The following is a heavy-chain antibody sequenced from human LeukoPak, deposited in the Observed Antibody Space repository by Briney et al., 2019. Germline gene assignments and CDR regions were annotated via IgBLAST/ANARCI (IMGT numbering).Heavy chain of an antibody. D-gene: IGHD3-10*01. CDR2: TDTSGNYI. Sequence: GGSLRLSCAASGFTFSTYSMHWVRQAPGKGLEWVSFTDTSGNYIYYGDSVKGRFTISRDNAKNLVFLQMNGLRAEDTAVYYCARGRSITLLRGVAMSDGFDIWGQGAMVAVSS. CDR3: ARGRSITLLRGVAMSDGFDI. J-gene: IGHJ3*02. V-gene: IGHV3-21*01. CDR1: GFTFSTYS.